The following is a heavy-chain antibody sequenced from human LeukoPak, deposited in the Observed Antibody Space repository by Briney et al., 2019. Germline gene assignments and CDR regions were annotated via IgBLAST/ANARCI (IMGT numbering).Heavy chain of an antibody. V-gene: IGHV3-23*01. CDR3: AKMSSSSGFSLWDY. CDR2: ISDSGGST. Sequence: GGSLRLSCAVSGFTFSNYAMNWVRQAPGRGLEWGSVISDSGGSTYYADSVKGRFTISRDNSKNTLYLQMNSLRAEDTAVYYCAKMSSSSGFSLWDYWGQGTLVTVSS. CDR1: GFTFSNYA. D-gene: IGHD6-6*01. J-gene: IGHJ4*02.